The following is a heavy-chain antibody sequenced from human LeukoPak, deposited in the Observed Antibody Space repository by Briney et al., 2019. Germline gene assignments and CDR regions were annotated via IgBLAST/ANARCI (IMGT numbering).Heavy chain of an antibody. CDR2: VSGGGGNT. D-gene: IGHD2-2*01. CDR1: GFTFSIYA. V-gene: IGHV3-23*01. Sequence: PGGSLRLSCATSGFTFSIYAMSWVRQAPGKGLEWVSVVSGGGGNTYYADAVKGRFTISRDNAKNSLYLQMNSLRAEDTAVYYCARDNGCSSTSCYTNWFDPWGQGTLVTVSS. J-gene: IGHJ5*02. CDR3: ARDNGCSSTSCYTNWFDP.